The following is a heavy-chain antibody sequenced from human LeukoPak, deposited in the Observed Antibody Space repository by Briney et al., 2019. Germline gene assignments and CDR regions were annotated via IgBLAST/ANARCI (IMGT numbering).Heavy chain of an antibody. D-gene: IGHD5-18*01. CDR2: INPNSGGT. CDR1: GYTFTGYY. Sequence: SVKVSCKASGYTFTGYYMHLVRQAPGQGLEWMGVINPNSGGTNYAQKFQGRVTMTRDTSISTAYMELSRLRSDDTAVYYCARASRGSAMVENDYWGQGTLVTVSS. CDR3: ARASRGSAMVENDY. J-gene: IGHJ4*02. V-gene: IGHV1-2*02.